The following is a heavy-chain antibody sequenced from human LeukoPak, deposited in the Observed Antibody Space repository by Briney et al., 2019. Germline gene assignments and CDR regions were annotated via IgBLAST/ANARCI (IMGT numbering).Heavy chain of an antibody. V-gene: IGHV3-15*01. CDR1: GCTFSNSW. D-gene: IGHD2-2*01. J-gene: IGHJ4*02. CDR2: IKSKTDGGTT. CDR3: TTVRRSTSCCIFDY. Sequence: PGGALRLSCAGSGCTFSNSWMSWVRQAPGKGLEWVGRIKSKTDGGTTDYAVPVKVRFTISRNDSEHTLHLQMNSLSTEYTAVYYCTTVRRSTSCCIFDYWGQGTLVTVSS.